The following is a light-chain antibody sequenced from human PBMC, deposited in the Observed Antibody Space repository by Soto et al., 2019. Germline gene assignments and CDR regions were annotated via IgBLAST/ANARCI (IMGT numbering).Light chain of an antibody. CDR1: SSNIGAGYD. J-gene: IGLJ1*01. CDR2: GNS. Sequence: QSVLTQPPSVSGAPGQRVTISCTGSSSNIGAGYDVHWYQQIPGTAPKLLIYGNSNRPSGVPDRFSGSKSGTSAYLAITGIQAEDEADYYCQSYDSSLSGYVFGTGTKLTVL. V-gene: IGLV1-40*01. CDR3: QSYDSSLSGYV.